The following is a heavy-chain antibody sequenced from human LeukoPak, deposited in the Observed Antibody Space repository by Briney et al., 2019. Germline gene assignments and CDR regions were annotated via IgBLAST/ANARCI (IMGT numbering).Heavy chain of an antibody. J-gene: IGHJ6*02. CDR2: INWNGGST. Sequence: GGSLRLSCAASGFTFDDYGMSWVRQAPGKGLEWVSGINWNGGSTGYADSVKGRFTISRDNAKNSLYLQMNSLRAEDTALYHCARWTNYDFWSGYHRYYCGMDVWGQGTTVTVSS. V-gene: IGHV3-20*01. D-gene: IGHD3-3*01. CDR1: GFTFDDYG. CDR3: ARWTNYDFWSGYHRYYCGMDV.